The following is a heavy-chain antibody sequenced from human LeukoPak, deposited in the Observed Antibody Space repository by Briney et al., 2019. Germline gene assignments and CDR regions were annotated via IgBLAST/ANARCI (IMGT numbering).Heavy chain of an antibody. CDR3: ARLYQQSNWKYYYYYMDV. D-gene: IGHD1-1*01. CDR1: GASFSTNY. V-gene: IGHV4-59*01. CDR2: VFDSGST. Sequence: SETLSLTCSVSGASFSTNYWSWIRQPPGRGLEWIGYVFDSGSTNYNPSLKSRVTISVDTSTKQFSLRLSSVTAADTAVYYCARLYQQSNWKYYYYYMDVWGKGTAVTVSS. J-gene: IGHJ6*03.